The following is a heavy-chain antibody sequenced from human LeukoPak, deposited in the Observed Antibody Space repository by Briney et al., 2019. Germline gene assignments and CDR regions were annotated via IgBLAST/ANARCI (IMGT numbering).Heavy chain of an antibody. CDR3: AKTTYYDFWSGYYFDH. CDR1: GFTLDDYA. Sequence: PGRSLRLSCAASGFTLDDYAMHWVRHAPGKGLEWISGISWNSGSIGYADSVKGRFTISRDNAKNSLYLQMNSLRAEDTALYYCAKTTYYDFWSGYYFDHWGQGTLVSVSS. D-gene: IGHD3-3*01. J-gene: IGHJ4*02. CDR2: ISWNSGSI. V-gene: IGHV3-9*01.